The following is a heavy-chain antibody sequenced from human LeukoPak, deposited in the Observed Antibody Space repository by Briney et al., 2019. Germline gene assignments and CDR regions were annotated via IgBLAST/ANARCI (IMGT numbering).Heavy chain of an antibody. Sequence: SETLSLTCTVSGGSISSSSYYWGWIRQPPGKGLEWIGSIYHSGSTYYNPSLKSRVTISVDTSKNQFSLKLSSVTAADTAVYYCARVRDDYVWGSYPPWYFDYWGQGTLVTVSS. CDR3: ARVRDDYVWGSYPPWYFDY. CDR1: GGSISSSSYY. CDR2: IYHSGST. J-gene: IGHJ4*02. D-gene: IGHD3-16*02. V-gene: IGHV4-39*07.